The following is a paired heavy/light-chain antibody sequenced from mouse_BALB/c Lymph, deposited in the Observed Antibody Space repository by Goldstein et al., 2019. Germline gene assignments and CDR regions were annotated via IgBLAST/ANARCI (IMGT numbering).Heavy chain of an antibody. Sequence: EVQLQQSGTVLARPGASVKMSCKASGYTFTSYWMHWVKQRPGQGLEWIGAIYPGNSDTSYNQKFKGKAKLTAVTSTSTAYMELSSLTNEDSAVYYCTREGTVVFDYWGQGTTLTVSS. V-gene: IGHV1-5*01. CDR3: TREGTVVFDY. J-gene: IGHJ2*01. CDR2: IYPGNSDT. D-gene: IGHD1-1*01. CDR1: GYTFTSYW.
Light chain of an antibody. J-gene: IGKJ2*01. CDR3: QQDYSSPYT. V-gene: IGKV6-32*01. CDR1: QSVSND. CDR2: YAS. Sequence: SIVMTQTPKFLLVSAGDRVTITCKASQSVSNDVAWYQQKPGQSPKLLIYYASNRYTGVPDRFTGSGYGTDFTFTISTVQAEDLAVYFCQQDYSSPYTFGGGTKLEIK.